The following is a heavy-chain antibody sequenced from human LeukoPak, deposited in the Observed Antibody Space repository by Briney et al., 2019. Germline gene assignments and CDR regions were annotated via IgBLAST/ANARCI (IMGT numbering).Heavy chain of an antibody. D-gene: IGHD6-13*01. CDR3: ARTHRHLESSWYNYYYYMDV. V-gene: IGHV3-74*01. Sequence: GGSLRLSCAASGFTFSSYWMHWVRQAPGKGLVWVSRINTDGSSTSYADSVKGRFTISRDNAKNTLYLQMNSLRAEDTAVYYCARTHRHLESSWYNYYYYMDVWGKGTTVTVSS. CDR2: INTDGSST. J-gene: IGHJ6*03. CDR1: GFTFSSYW.